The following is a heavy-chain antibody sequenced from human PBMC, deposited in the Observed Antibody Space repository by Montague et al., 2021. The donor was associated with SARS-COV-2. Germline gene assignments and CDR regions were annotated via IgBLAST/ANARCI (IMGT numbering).Heavy chain of an antibody. CDR2: KYYSGST. CDR3: ATLPSSITIFGGVQWYYYED. J-gene: IGHJ4*02. Sequence: SETLSLTCTVSGASISSRSYYWGWLRQPPGKGLGWIGFKYYSGSTYYNPTLKSRVTISVDTSKNQFSLKLSPVTAADTAVYYCATLPSSITIFGGVQWYYYEDWGLGTLVTVAS. CDR1: GASISSRSYY. V-gene: IGHV4-39*01. D-gene: IGHD3-3*01.